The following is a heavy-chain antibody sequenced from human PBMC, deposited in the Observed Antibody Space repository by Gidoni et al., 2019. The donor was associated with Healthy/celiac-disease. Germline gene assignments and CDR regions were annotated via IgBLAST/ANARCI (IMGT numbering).Heavy chain of an antibody. Sequence: VQLQESGPGLVKPSGTLSLTCAVSGGSISSSNWWSWVRQPPGKGLEGIGEIYHSGSTNYNPSLKSRVTISVDKSKNQFSLKLSSVTAADTAVYYCASMITFGGVTNAFDYWGQGTLVTVSS. V-gene: IGHV4-4*02. J-gene: IGHJ4*02. CDR1: GGSISSSNW. CDR3: ASMITFGGVTNAFDY. CDR2: IYHSGST. D-gene: IGHD3-16*01.